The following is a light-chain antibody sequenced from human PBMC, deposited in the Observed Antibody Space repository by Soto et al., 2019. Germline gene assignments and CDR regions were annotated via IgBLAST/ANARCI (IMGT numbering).Light chain of an antibody. CDR1: QSVSSSY. J-gene: IGKJ1*01. CDR2: GAS. CDR3: QQYGSSPRT. Sequence: EIVLMPSPGTLSLSAGERATLSCRASQSVSSSYLAWYQQKPGQAPRLHIYGASTRATGIPDRFSGSGSGTDFTLTISRLEPEDFAVYYCQQYGSSPRTFGQGTKVDIK. V-gene: IGKV3-20*01.